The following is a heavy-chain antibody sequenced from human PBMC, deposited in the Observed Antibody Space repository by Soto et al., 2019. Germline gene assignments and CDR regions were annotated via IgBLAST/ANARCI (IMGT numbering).Heavy chain of an antibody. V-gene: IGHV3-21*01. J-gene: IGHJ6*02. D-gene: IGHD3-3*01. Sequence: EVQLVESGGGLVKPGGSLRLSCAASGFTFSSYSMNWVRQAPGKGLEWVSSISSSSSYIYYADSVKGRFTISRDNAKNSLYLQMNSLRAEDTAVYYCARAMIFGVAHYYYYYGMDVWGQGTTVTVSS. CDR1: GFTFSSYS. CDR3: ARAMIFGVAHYYYYYGMDV. CDR2: ISSSSSYI.